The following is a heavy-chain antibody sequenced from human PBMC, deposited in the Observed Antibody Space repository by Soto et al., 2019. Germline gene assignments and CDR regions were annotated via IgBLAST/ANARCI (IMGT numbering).Heavy chain of an antibody. CDR1: GFTFSSYA. D-gene: IGHD6-13*01. Sequence: EVQLLESGGGLVQPGGSLRLSCAASGFTFSSYAMSWVRQAPGKGLEWVSAISGSGGSTYYADSVKGRFTISRDNSKKTLYLPMNSLRAEDTAVYYCAKETGDSSSWEKIDYWGQGTLVTVSS. CDR3: AKETGDSSSWEKIDY. J-gene: IGHJ4*02. CDR2: ISGSGGST. V-gene: IGHV3-23*01.